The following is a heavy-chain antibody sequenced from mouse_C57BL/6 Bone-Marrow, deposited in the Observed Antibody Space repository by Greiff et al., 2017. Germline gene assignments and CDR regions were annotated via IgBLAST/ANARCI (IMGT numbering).Heavy chain of an antibody. CDR3: ARDDDGYYYAMDY. Sequence: QVQLKQPGAELVRPGTSVKLSCKASGYTFTSYWMHWVKQRPGQGLEWIGVIDPSDSYTNYNQKFKGKATLTVDTSSSTAYMQLSSLTSEDSAVYYCARDDDGYYYAMDYWGQGTSVTVSS. V-gene: IGHV1-59*01. CDR1: GYTFTSYW. J-gene: IGHJ4*01. CDR2: IDPSDSYT. D-gene: IGHD2-3*01.